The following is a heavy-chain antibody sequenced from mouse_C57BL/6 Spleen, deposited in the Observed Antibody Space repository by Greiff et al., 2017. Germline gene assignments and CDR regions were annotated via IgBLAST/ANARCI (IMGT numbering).Heavy chain of an antibody. D-gene: IGHD2-4*01. Sequence: VQLQQPGAELVMPGASVKLSCKASGYTFTSYWMHWVKQRPGQGLEWIGEIDPSDSYTNYNQKFKGKSTLTVDKSSSTAYMQLSSLTSEDSAVYYCARTVYYDYDEGYAMDYWGQGTSVTVSA. J-gene: IGHJ4*01. CDR2: IDPSDSYT. CDR1: GYTFTSYW. CDR3: ARTVYYDYDEGYAMDY. V-gene: IGHV1-69*01.